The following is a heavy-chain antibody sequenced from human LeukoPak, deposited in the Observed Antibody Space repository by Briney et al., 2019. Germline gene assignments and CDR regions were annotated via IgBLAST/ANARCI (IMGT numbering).Heavy chain of an antibody. V-gene: IGHV4-4*02. J-gene: IGHJ3*02. CDR2: IFYSRSN. Sequence: SETLSLTCAVSGGSISSSNGGSWVRQPPGKGLGGIGEIFYSRSNNYNPYLKSRVTISVETSKNQFSLKLSSVPDADTAVSYCARVDRDDFWTPSFGDAFDIWGQGKMVTVSS. D-gene: IGHD3-3*01. CDR3: ARVDRDDFWTPSFGDAFDI. CDR1: GGSISSSNG.